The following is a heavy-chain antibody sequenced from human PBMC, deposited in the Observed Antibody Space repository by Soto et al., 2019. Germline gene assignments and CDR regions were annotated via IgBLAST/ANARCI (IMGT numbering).Heavy chain of an antibody. Sequence: VSLRLCCSASGFIFSESTIYWVRQVPGKGLEAISAVSTSGRSTYYADSVKDRFTISRDNSKNTLFLQMGSLRPEDTAIYYCVKQAHGLDGVAFDYWGQGTQVTVSS. CDR2: VSTSGRST. J-gene: IGHJ4*02. D-gene: IGHD2-15*01. CDR3: VKQAHGLDGVAFDY. V-gene: IGHV3-64D*06. CDR1: GFIFSEST.